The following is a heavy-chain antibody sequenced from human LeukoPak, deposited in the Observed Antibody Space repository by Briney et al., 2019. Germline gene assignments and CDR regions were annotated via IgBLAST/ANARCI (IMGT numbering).Heavy chain of an antibody. CDR1: GFTFSSHG. V-gene: IGHV3-33*01. CDR3: ARDGVASNGGFDY. Sequence: GGSLRLSCAASGFTFSSHGMHWVRQAPGKGLEWVAVIWYDGSNKYYADSVKGRFTISRDNSKNTLYLRMNSLRAEDTAVYYCARDGVASNGGFDYWGQGTLVTVSS. J-gene: IGHJ4*02. D-gene: IGHD2-8*01. CDR2: IWYDGSNK.